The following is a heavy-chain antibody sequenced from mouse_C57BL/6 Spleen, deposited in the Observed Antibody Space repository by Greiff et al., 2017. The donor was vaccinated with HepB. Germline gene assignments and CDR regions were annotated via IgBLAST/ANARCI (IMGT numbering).Heavy chain of an antibody. J-gene: IGHJ2*01. D-gene: IGHD1-1*01. Sequence: VQLQQSGAELARPGASVKLSCKASGYTFTSYGISWVKQRTGQGLEWIGEIYPRCGNTYYNEKFKGKATLTADKSSSTAYMELRSLTSEDSAVYFCAREGNYYGSSPFDYWGQGTTLTVSS. CDR2: IYPRCGNT. CDR3: AREGNYYGSSPFDY. V-gene: IGHV1-81*01. CDR1: GYTFTSYG.